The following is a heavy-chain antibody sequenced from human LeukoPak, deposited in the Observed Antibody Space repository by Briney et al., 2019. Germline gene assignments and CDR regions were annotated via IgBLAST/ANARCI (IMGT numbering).Heavy chain of an antibody. CDR1: GDSINNTNW. V-gene: IGHV4-4*02. CDR3: ARDRVGYYDSSGYSRPFDY. J-gene: IGHJ4*02. Sequence: PSETLSLTCAVSGDSINNTNWWSWVRQPPGKGLEWIGEIYHSGSTNYNMSLKSRVTISVDTSKNQFSLKLSSVTAADTAVYYCARDRVGYYDSSGYSRPFDYWGQGTLVTVSS. CDR2: IYHSGST. D-gene: IGHD3-22*01.